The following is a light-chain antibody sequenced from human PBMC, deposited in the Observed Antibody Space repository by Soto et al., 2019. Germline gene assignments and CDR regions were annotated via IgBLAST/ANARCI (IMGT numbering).Light chain of an antibody. CDR3: SSYTNTSTLYV. Sequence: QSVLTHPASVSRSPGPSITISFTGTISYVCVYNYVSWYQHHRVKAPKVMISEVRNRPSGVSNRLSGSKSGNTDSPNISGLQAEDEADYYCSSYTNTSTLYVFRTGTKVTVL. CDR1: ISYVCVYNY. V-gene: IGLV2-14*01. CDR2: EVR. J-gene: IGLJ1*01.